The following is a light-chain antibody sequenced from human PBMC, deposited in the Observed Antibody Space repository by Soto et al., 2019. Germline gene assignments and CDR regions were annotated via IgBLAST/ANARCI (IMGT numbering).Light chain of an antibody. CDR2: DAS. CDR1: QGIISA. CDR3: KQFNSYPWIT. J-gene: IGKJ5*01. V-gene: IGKV1-13*02. Sequence: AIQLTKSPSSLSASVGDRVTITCRASQGIISALAWYQNKPGKYPKLLIYDASSLESGDPSRFSGSGSGTDFTNTISSLHPENFAPYDCKQFNSYPWITFGHVKRMLIK.